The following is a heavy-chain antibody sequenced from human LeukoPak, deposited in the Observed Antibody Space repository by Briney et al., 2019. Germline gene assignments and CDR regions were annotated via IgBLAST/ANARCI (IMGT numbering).Heavy chain of an antibody. J-gene: IGHJ3*02. CDR1: GGTFSSYA. Sequence: SVKVSCKASGGTFSSYAISWVRQAPGQGLEWMGGIIPIFGTANYAQKFQGRVTITADKSTSTAYLELSSLRSEDKAVYHCARAGYYGSGNRRFRGVEFDIWGQGTMVTVSS. CDR3: ARAGYYGSGNRRFRGVEFDI. CDR2: IIPIFGTA. V-gene: IGHV1-69*06. D-gene: IGHD3-10*01.